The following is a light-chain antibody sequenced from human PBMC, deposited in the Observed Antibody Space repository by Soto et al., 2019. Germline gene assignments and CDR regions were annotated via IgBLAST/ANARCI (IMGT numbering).Light chain of an antibody. CDR2: AAS. V-gene: IGKV3-20*01. J-gene: IGKJ2*01. Sequence: EIVLTQSPGTLSLSPGERATLSCRASQSISSSYLAWYQQKPGQAPRLLIYAASSRATGIPDRLSGSGSETDFTLTISRLEPEDFAVYYCQQYGSSSYTFGQGTQLEIK. CDR1: QSISSSY. CDR3: QQYGSSSYT.